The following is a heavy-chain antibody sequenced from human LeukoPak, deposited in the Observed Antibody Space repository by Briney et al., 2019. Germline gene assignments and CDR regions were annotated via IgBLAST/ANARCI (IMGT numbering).Heavy chain of an antibody. Sequence: PGGSLRLSCAASGFTFSSYGIHWVRQAPGKGLEWVAVISYDGSNKYYADSVKGRFTISRDNSKSTLYLQMNSLRGEDTAVYYCVRDLNYWGQGTLVTVSS. CDR2: ISYDGSNK. CDR1: GFTFSSYG. J-gene: IGHJ4*02. CDR3: VRDLNY. V-gene: IGHV3-30*03. D-gene: IGHD3-9*01.